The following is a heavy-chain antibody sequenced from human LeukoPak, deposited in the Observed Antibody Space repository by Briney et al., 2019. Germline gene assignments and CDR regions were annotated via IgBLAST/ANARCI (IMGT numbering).Heavy chain of an antibody. D-gene: IGHD5-12*01. Sequence: ASVKVSCKASGYTFTSYYMHWVRQAPGQGLEWMGIINPSGGSTSYAQKFQGRVTMTRDTSTSTVYMELSSLRSEDTAVYYCAGDRVELMGNSGYERYFDYWGQGTLVTVSS. J-gene: IGHJ4*02. CDR2: INPSGGST. CDR1: GYTFTSYY. V-gene: IGHV1-46*01. CDR3: AGDRVELMGNSGYERYFDY.